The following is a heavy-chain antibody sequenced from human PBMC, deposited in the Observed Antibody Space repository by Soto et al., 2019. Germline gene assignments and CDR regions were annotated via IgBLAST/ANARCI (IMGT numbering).Heavy chain of an antibody. CDR3: AMVDNSVQPTPQDA. CDR1: GYIFVNYG. V-gene: IGHV1-18*01. D-gene: IGHD5-12*01. J-gene: IGHJ6*02. CDR2: ISPYSGNT. Sequence: QVQLVQSGDEVRKPGSSVKVSCKASGYIFVNYGIAWVRQAPGQGLEWMGWISPYSGNTHYASKVQGRLTMTTDTSTSTAYRDLGRLASQDTAVYYSAMVDNSVQPTPQDAWGQGTTVTVSS.